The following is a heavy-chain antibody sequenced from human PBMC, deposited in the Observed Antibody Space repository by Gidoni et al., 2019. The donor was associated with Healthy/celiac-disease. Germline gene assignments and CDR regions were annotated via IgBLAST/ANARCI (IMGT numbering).Heavy chain of an antibody. CDR2: IYYSGST. V-gene: IGHV4-39*01. CDR3: ASPDYYGSGSYSGDYHKFDY. Sequence: QLQLQESGPGLVKPSETLSLTCTVSGGSIRSSSYYWGWIRQPPGKGLEWIGSIYYSGSTYYNPSLKSRVTISVDTSKNQFSLKLSSVTAADTAVYYCASPDYYGSGSYSGDYHKFDYWGQGTLVTVSS. D-gene: IGHD3-10*01. J-gene: IGHJ4*02. CDR1: GGSIRSSSYY.